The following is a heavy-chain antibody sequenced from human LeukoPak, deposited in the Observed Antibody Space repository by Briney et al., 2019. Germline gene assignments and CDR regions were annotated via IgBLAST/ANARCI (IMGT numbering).Heavy chain of an antibody. D-gene: IGHD2-21*01. CDR3: AISYCCWSLCNGHY. J-gene: IGHJ4*01. Sequence: DPGGSLRPSCPPDAFTVSRQYMSCVRQAPGKGLEWVSAIYSAGNTYYADSVKGRFTISRDNSKNTLYLQMNSLRAEDTAVYYCAISYCCWSLCNGHYWGDGTLVTVSS. CDR1: AFTVSRQY. V-gene: IGHV3-53*01. CDR2: IYSAGNT.